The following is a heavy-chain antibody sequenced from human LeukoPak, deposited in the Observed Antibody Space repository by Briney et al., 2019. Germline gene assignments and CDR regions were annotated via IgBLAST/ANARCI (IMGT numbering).Heavy chain of an antibody. CDR2: IYYSGRT. J-gene: IGHJ4*02. D-gene: IGHD5-12*01. V-gene: IGHV4-39*01. Sequence: PSETLSLTCTVSGGSISSSSYYWGWIRQPPGQGLEWIGSIYYSGRTYYIPSLKSRVTISVDTSKNQFSLKLSSVTAADTAVYYCARRVDIVATTYFDYWGQGTLVTVSS. CDR1: GGSISSSSYY. CDR3: ARRVDIVATTYFDY.